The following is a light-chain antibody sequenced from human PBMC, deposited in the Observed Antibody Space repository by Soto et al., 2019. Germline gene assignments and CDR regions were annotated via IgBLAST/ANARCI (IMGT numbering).Light chain of an antibody. V-gene: IGKV1-39*01. CDR3: QQSYSTPL. CDR2: DAS. CDR1: QRISTW. J-gene: IGKJ5*01. Sequence: IQMTQSPSTLSASVGDGVTITCRASQRISTWLAWYQQKPGKAPKLLISDASSLETGVPSRFSGSGSGTDFTLTISSLQPEDFATYYCQQSYSTPLFGQGTRLEIK.